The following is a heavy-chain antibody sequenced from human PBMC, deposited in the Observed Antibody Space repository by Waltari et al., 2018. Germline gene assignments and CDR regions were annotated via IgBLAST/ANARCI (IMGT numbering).Heavy chain of an antibody. J-gene: IGHJ4*02. CDR1: GFTFSSYA. D-gene: IGHD2-15*01. Sequence: EVQLLESGGGLVQPGGSLRLSCAASGFTFSSYAMSWVRQAPGKGLEWVSVIYSGGSSTYYADSVKGRFTISRDNSKNTLYLQMNSLRAEDTAVYYCAKEKCSGGSCYSVDYWGQGTLVTVSS. CDR2: IYSGGSST. V-gene: IGHV3-23*03. CDR3: AKEKCSGGSCYSVDY.